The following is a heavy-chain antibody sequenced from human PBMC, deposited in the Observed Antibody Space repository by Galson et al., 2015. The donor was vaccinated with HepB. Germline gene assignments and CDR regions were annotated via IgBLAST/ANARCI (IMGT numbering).Heavy chain of an antibody. J-gene: IGHJ5*02. Sequence: SLRLSCAASGFTFRDFFMTWIRQGPGKGLEWLSYISPGSSYTHYADSVKGRFTISRDNARNSIYLQMHNLRVEDTAVYFCVRVAVGSSHWFDPWGQGTLVTVSP. D-gene: IGHD3-10*01. CDR3: VRVAVGSSHWFDP. CDR2: ISPGSSYT. V-gene: IGHV3-11*05. CDR1: GFTFRDFF.